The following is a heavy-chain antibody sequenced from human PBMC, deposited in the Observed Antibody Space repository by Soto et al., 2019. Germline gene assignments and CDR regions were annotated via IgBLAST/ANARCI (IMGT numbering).Heavy chain of an antibody. CDR2: ISYDGSNK. D-gene: IGHD6-19*01. CDR1: GFTFSSYG. CDR3: AKDPSSGWYYGFVDY. Sequence: QVQLVESGGGVVQPGRSLRLSCAASGFTFSSYGMHWVRQAPGKGLEWVAVISYDGSNKYYADSVKGRFTISRDNSKNTLYLQMNSLRAEDTAVYYCAKDPSSGWYYGFVDYWGQGTLVTVSS. J-gene: IGHJ4*02. V-gene: IGHV3-30*18.